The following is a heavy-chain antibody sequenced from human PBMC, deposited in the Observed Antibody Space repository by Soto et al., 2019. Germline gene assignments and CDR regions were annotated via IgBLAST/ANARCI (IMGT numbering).Heavy chain of an antibody. CDR3: ARGIAAAAPRRDGMDV. CDR1: GGSFSGYY. J-gene: IGHJ6*02. D-gene: IGHD6-13*01. V-gene: IGHV4-34*01. Sequence: PSETLSLTCAVYGGSFSGYYWSWIRQPPGKGLEWIGEINHGGSTNYNPSLKSRVTISVDTSKNQFSLKLSSVTAADTAVYYCARGIAAAAPRRDGMDVWGQGTTVTVSS. CDR2: INHGGST.